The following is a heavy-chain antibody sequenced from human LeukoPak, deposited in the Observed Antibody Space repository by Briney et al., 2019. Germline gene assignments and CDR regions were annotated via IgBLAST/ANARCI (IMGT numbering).Heavy chain of an antibody. CDR2: IYHGGST. CDR3: AGYREYWDWHFDL. Sequence: SETLSLTCTVSNYSISSGYYWGWIRQSPGKGLEWIGSIYHGGSTYYNPSLRSRVIVSVDTSKNQFSLKLTSVTAADTAVYYCAGYREYWDWHFDLWGRGAPVTVSP. V-gene: IGHV4-38-2*02. J-gene: IGHJ2*01. D-gene: IGHD2-8*02. CDR1: NYSISSGYY.